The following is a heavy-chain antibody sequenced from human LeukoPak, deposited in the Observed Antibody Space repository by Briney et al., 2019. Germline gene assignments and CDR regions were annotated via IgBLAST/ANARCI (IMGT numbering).Heavy chain of an antibody. Sequence: GGSLRLSCAASGFTFSSYSMNWVRQAPGKGLEGVSSISSSSSYIYYADSVKCRFTISRDNAKNSLYLQMNSLRAEDTAVYYCARSLRFLEWLGSYYYYYMDVWGKGTTVTVSS. CDR3: ARSLRFLEWLGSYYYYYMDV. V-gene: IGHV3-21*01. CDR2: ISSSSSYI. D-gene: IGHD3-3*01. J-gene: IGHJ6*03. CDR1: GFTFSSYS.